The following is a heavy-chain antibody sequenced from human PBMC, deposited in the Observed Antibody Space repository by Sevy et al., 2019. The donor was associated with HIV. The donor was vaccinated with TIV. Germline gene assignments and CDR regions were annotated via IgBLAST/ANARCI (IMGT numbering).Heavy chain of an antibody. CDR1: GESFVGHY. V-gene: IGHV4-34*01. CDR2: INHSATA. CDR3: AKTSTVTTSALDS. J-gene: IGHJ4*02. Sequence: SETLSLTCAVFGESFVGHYWTWIRQPPGKGLEWIGVINHSATANYNPSLKSRVTISVDTSNNQFSLRLSSVTAADTAVYYCAKTSTVTTSALDSWGQGTLVTVSS. D-gene: IGHD4-17*01.